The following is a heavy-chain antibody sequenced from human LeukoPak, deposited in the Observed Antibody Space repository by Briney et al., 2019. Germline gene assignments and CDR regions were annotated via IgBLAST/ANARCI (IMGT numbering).Heavy chain of an antibody. Sequence: GGSLRLSCAASGFTFDDYTMHWVRQAPGKGLEWVSLISWDGGSTYYADSVKGRFTISRGNSKNSLYLQMNSLRTEDTALYYCAKNAVGYSKIFDYWGQGTLVTVSS. CDR2: ISWDGGST. V-gene: IGHV3-43*01. J-gene: IGHJ4*02. D-gene: IGHD3-22*01. CDR3: AKNAVGYSKIFDY. CDR1: GFTFDDYT.